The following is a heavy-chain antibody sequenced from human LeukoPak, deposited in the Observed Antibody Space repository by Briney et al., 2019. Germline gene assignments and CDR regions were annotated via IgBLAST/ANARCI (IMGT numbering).Heavy chain of an antibody. CDR3: TRSSGTTVGAFDI. Sequence: ASVKVSCKASGYTFTTYFIHWVRQAPGPGLEWMGIINPSGGSTSYAQKFQGRITMTRDTPTSTVYMELSSLRSEDTAVYYCTRSSGTTVGAFDIWGQGTMVTVSS. V-gene: IGHV1-46*03. D-gene: IGHD1-1*01. CDR1: GYTFTTYF. J-gene: IGHJ3*02. CDR2: INPSGGST.